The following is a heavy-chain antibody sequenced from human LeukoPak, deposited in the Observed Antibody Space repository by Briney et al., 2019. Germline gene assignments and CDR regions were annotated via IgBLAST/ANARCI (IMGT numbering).Heavy chain of an antibody. V-gene: IGHV4-31*03. D-gene: IGHD2-15*01. CDR3: ARIPYTDAAVVAEFYFGY. Sequence: SETLSLTCTVSGGSISSGGYYWSWIRQPPGKGLEWIGYIYYSGSTYYNPSLKSRVTISVDTSKNQFSLKLSSVTAADTAVYYCARIPYTDAAVVAEFYFGYWGQGTLVTVSS. CDR2: IYYSGST. CDR1: GGSISSGGYY. J-gene: IGHJ4*02.